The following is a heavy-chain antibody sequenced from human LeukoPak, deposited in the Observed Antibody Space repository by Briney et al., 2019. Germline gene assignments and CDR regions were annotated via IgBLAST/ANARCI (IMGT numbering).Heavy chain of an antibody. CDR2: ISAYNGNT. CDR3: ARDSMTTVNPRYYFDY. J-gene: IGHJ4*02. V-gene: IGHV1-18*03. CDR1: GYTFTSYG. D-gene: IGHD4-17*01. Sequence: EASVKVSCKASGYTFTSYGISWVRQAPGQGLEWMGWISAYNGNTNYAQKLQGRVTMTTDTSTSTAYMELSSLRSEDMAVYYCARDSMTTVNPRYYFDYWGQGTLVTVSS.